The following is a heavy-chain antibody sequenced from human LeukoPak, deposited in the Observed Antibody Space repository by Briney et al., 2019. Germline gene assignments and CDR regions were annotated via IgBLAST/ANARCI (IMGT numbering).Heavy chain of an antibody. Sequence: GGSLRLSCAASGFTFSSYAMPWVRQAPGKGLEWVAVISYDGSNKYYADSVKGRFTISRDNSKNTLYLQMNSLRAEDTAVYYCARGYDSSGYYYAYYFDYWGQGTLVTVSS. CDR1: GFTFSSYA. D-gene: IGHD3-22*01. CDR2: ISYDGSNK. J-gene: IGHJ4*02. V-gene: IGHV3-30-3*01. CDR3: ARGYDSSGYYYAYYFDY.